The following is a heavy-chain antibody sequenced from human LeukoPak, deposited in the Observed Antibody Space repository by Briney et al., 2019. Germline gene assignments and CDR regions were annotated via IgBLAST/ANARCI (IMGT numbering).Heavy chain of an antibody. J-gene: IGHJ4*02. CDR1: RFPFSIYE. CDR2: IHSSGTVK. V-gene: IGHV3-48*03. D-gene: IGHD6-19*01. CDR3: ALLAVASNFDY. Sequence: GGSLRLSCVVSRFPFSIYEMNWVRQAPGKGLEWVSNIHSSGTVKYYSDSVKGRFSISRDNAKSSLYLQMNSLRVEDTAVYYCALLAVASNFDYWGQGALVTVSS.